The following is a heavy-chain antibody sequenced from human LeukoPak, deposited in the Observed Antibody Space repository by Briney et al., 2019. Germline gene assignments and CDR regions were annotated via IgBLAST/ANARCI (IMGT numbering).Heavy chain of an antibody. V-gene: IGHV3-30*02. D-gene: IGHD3-3*01. J-gene: IGHJ6*03. CDR1: GFTFSSYG. Sequence: PGGSLRLSCAASGFTFSSYGMHWVRQAPGKGLEWVAFIRYDGSNKYYADSVKGRFTISRDNSKNTLYLQMNSLRAEDTAVYYCAKGRTICDPMDVWGKGTTVTVSS. CDR2: IRYDGSNK. CDR3: AKGRTICDPMDV.